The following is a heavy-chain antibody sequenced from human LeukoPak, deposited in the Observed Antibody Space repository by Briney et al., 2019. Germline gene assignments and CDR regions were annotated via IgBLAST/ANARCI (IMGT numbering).Heavy chain of an antibody. D-gene: IGHD4-4*01. Sequence: SETLSLTCTVSGGSISRYYWSWIRRPPGKGLEWIGYIYYIGSPNYNPSLKSRVTMSVDTSKNQLFLQLKSVTAADTAVYYCARGGMTTVNNFDYWGQGTLVTASS. CDR2: IYYIGSP. V-gene: IGHV4-59*13. J-gene: IGHJ4*02. CDR3: ARGGMTTVNNFDY. CDR1: GGSISRYY.